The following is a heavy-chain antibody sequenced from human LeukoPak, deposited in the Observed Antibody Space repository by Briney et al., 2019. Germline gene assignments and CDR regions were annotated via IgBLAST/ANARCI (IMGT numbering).Heavy chain of an antibody. J-gene: IGHJ6*02. D-gene: IGHD6-19*01. CDR3: ARESVAGTGYYYYYYGMDV. CDR2: IKQDGSQE. V-gene: IGHV3-7*01. CDR1: RFTLSTYW. Sequence: GGSLRLSCAASRFTLSTYWMSWVRQAPGKGLEWVAHIKQDGSQEYYVDSVKGRFTISRDSAKNSLYLQMNSLRAEDTAVYYCARESVAGTGYYYYYYGMDVWGQGTTVTVSS.